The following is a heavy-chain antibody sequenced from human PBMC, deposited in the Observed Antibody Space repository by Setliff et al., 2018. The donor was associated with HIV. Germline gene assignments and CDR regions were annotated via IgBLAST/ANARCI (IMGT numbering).Heavy chain of an antibody. CDR2: IVPILDIA. V-gene: IGHV1-69*04. CDR1: GGSFRNYA. Sequence: SVKVSCKTSGGSFRNYAVSWVRQAPGQGLEWMGSIVPILDIANYAQKFQGRVTITTDESTSTAYMELTSLRSDDTATYYCARIPTGGASDIWGQGTTVTVSS. J-gene: IGHJ3*02. D-gene: IGHD7-27*01. CDR3: ARIPTGGASDI.